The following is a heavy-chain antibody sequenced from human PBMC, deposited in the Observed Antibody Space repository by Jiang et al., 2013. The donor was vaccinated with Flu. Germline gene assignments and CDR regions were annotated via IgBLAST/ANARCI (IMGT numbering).Heavy chain of an antibody. CDR3: AREPYVHAFDI. CDR1: GFTFSSYA. D-gene: IGHD3-10*02. Sequence: VQLLESGGGVVQPGRSLRLSCAASGFTFSSYAMHWVRQAPGKGLEWVAVISYDGSNKYYADSVKGRFTISRDNSKNTLYLQMNSLRAEDTAVYYCAREPYVHAFDIWGQGTMVTVSS. V-gene: IGHV3-30-3*01. J-gene: IGHJ3*02. CDR2: ISYDGSNK.